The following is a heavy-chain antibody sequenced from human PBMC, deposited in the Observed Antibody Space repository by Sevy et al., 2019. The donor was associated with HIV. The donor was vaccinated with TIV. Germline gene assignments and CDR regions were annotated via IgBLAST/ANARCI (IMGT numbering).Heavy chain of an antibody. J-gene: IGHJ3*02. D-gene: IGHD3-22*01. CDR2: IKSKTDGGTT. CDR3: TPCYYDSSGYYYHDAFDI. CDR1: GFTFSNAW. V-gene: IGHV3-15*01. Sequence: GGSLRLSCAASGFTFSNAWMSWVRQAPGRGLEWVGRIKSKTDGGTTDCAAPVKGRFTISRDDSKNTLYLQMNSLKTEDTAVYYCTPCYYDSSGYYYHDAFDIWGQGTMVTVSS.